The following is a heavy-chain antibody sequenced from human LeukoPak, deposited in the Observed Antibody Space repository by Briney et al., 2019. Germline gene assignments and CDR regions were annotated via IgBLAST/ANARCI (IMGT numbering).Heavy chain of an antibody. D-gene: IGHD6-19*01. Sequence: PGGSLRLSCAASGFTFNDYAMHWVRQAPGKGLEWVSLINVDGGSTYYADSVKGRFTISRDNSKNSLYLQMNSLRTEDTALYYCVKDGYISSPYWGQGTLVTVSS. J-gene: IGHJ4*02. CDR2: INVDGGST. V-gene: IGHV3-43*02. CDR3: VKDGYISSPY. CDR1: GFTFNDYA.